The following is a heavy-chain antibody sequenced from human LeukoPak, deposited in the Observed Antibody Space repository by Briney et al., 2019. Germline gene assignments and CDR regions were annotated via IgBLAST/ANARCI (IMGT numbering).Heavy chain of an antibody. Sequence: SETLSLTCTVSGGSISSSSYYWGWIRQPPGKGLEWIGSIYYSGSTYYNPSLKSRVTISVDTSKNQFSVKLSSVTTADTAVYYCATIHLGTTGTTTVFDYWGQGTLVTVSS. J-gene: IGHJ4*02. D-gene: IGHD1-1*01. V-gene: IGHV4-39*07. CDR1: GGSISSSSYY. CDR3: ATIHLGTTGTTTVFDY. CDR2: IYYSGST.